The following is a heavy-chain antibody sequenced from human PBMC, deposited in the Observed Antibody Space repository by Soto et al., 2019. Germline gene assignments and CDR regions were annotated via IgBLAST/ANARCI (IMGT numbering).Heavy chain of an antibody. CDR1: VRPISSSNW. J-gene: IGHJ4*02. D-gene: IGHD4-17*01. Sequence: PSETLSLTFTVPVRPISSSNWWSWVRHTTGNGIAWIRGIYHSGSTIYNPILTSRVTITVDKTKNVCPVRMRSVTAVDTAVSYCAILPRINGYYGDYAGLDFWGLGTLV. CDR2: IYHSGST. CDR3: AILPRINGYYGDYAGLDF. V-gene: IGHV4-4*02.